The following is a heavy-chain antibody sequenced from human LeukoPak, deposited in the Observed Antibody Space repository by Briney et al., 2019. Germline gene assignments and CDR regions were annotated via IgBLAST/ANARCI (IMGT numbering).Heavy chain of an antibody. V-gene: IGHV1-18*01. Sequence: ASVKVSCKASGYTFTSYGISWVRQAPGQGLEWMGWISAYNGNTNYAQKLQGRVTMTTDTSTSTAYMEPRSLRSDDTAVYYCARAVGMVQGELIDYYYYMDVWGKGTTVTVSS. CDR3: ARAVGMVQGELIDYYYYMDV. J-gene: IGHJ6*03. CDR1: GYTFTSYG. D-gene: IGHD3-10*01. CDR2: ISAYNGNT.